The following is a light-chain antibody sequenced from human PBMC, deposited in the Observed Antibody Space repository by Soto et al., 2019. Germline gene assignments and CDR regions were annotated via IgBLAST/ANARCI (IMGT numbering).Light chain of an antibody. CDR1: QSVSSV. CDR3: QQHNNWPGT. V-gene: IGKV3D-15*01. Sequence: EIVLTQSPATLSLSPGERATLSCRASQSVSSVLAWYQQKPGKAPGLLIYDASTRTTGVPSRFSGSGSGTEFTLTISSLQPEDFAAYYCQQHNNWPGTFGQGTKVDIK. CDR2: DAS. J-gene: IGKJ1*01.